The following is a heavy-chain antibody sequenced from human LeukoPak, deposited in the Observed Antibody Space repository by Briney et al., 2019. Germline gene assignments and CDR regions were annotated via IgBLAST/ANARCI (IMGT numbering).Heavy chain of an antibody. CDR1: GFTVSSNY. J-gene: IGHJ4*02. CDR3: ARGQWLAQFDY. CDR2: INWNGGST. Sequence: GGSLRLSCAASGFTVSSNYMSWVRQAPGKGLEWVSGINWNGGSTGYADSVKGRFTISRDNAKNSLYLQMNSLRVEDTALYYCARGQWLAQFDYWGQGTLVTVSS. D-gene: IGHD6-19*01. V-gene: IGHV3-20*04.